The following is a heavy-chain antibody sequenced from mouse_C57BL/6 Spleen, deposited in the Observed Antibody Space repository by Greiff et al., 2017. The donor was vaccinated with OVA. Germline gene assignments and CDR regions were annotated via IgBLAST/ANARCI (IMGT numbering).Heavy chain of an antibody. CDR2: IYPGGGDT. J-gene: IGHJ4*01. Sequence: VQLQQSGAELVKPGASVKISCKASGYAFSSYWMNWVKQRPGKGLEWIGQIYPGGGDTNYNGKFKGKATLTADKSSSTAYMQLSSLTSEDSAVYVCARFDTTVVATGAMDYWGQGTSVTVSS. V-gene: IGHV1-80*01. D-gene: IGHD1-1*01. CDR1: GYAFSSYW. CDR3: ARFDTTVVATGAMDY.